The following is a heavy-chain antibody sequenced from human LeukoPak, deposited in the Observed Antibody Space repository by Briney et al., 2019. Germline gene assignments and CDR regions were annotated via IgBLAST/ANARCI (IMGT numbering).Heavy chain of an antibody. CDR1: GFTFSGYG. CDR3: AKDRGFSYASGSSELDY. CDR2: ISYDGSQK. D-gene: IGHD3-10*01. Sequence: PGRSLRLSCAASGFTFSGYGMHWVRLAPGKGLEWVAVISYDGSQKHYADSVQGRFTISRDNSRNTVYLQMNGLGDEDTAIYYCAKDRGFSYASGSSELDYWGQGTPVTVSS. J-gene: IGHJ4*02. V-gene: IGHV3-30*18.